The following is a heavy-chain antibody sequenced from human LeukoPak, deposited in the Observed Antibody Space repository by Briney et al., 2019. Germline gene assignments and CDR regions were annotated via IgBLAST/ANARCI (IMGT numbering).Heavy chain of an antibody. CDR2: ISGSGGST. Sequence: GGSLRLSCAASGFTFSSYGMSWVRQAPGKGLEWVSAISGSGGSTYYADSVKGRFTISRDNSKNTLYLQMNSLRAEDTAVYYCARNPLKRLAVRVFLYYFDYWGQGTLVTVSS. CDR3: ARNPLKRLAVRVFLYYFDY. D-gene: IGHD2-15*01. J-gene: IGHJ4*02. V-gene: IGHV3-23*01. CDR1: GFTFSSYG.